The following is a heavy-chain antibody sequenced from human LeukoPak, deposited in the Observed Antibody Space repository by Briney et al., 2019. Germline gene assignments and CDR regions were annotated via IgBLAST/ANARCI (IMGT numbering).Heavy chain of an antibody. CDR2: INPNSGGT. D-gene: IGHD3-22*01. V-gene: IGHV1-2*02. CDR1: GYTFTGYY. J-gene: IGHJ4*02. CDR3: AKMWDYYDSSGYTGY. Sequence: GASVKVSCKASGYTFTGYYMHWVRQAPAQGLEWMGWINPNSGGTNYAQKFQGRVTMTRDTSISTAYMELSRLRSDDTAVYYCAKMWDYYDSSGYTGYWGQGTLVTVSS.